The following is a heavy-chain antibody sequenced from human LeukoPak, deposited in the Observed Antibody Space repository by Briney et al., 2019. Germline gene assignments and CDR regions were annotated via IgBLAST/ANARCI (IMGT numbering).Heavy chain of an antibody. CDR3: AKAPCGGDCKH. Sequence: GGSLRLSCSASGFTFSSYAMSWVRQAPGKGLEWVSAISGSGGSTYYADSVKGRFTISRDNSKNTLYLQMNSLRAEDTAVYYCAKAPCGGDCKHWGQGTLVTVSS. CDR2: ISGSGGST. D-gene: IGHD2-21*02. V-gene: IGHV3-23*01. CDR1: GFTFSSYA. J-gene: IGHJ1*01.